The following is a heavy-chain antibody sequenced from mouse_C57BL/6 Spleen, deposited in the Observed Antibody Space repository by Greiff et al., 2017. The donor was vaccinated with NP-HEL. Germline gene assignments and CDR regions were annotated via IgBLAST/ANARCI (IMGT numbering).Heavy chain of an antibody. CDR2: IYPGSGST. J-gene: IGHJ4*01. D-gene: IGHD1-1*01. CDR3: ARCRNYYGTAMDY. V-gene: IGHV1-55*01. CDR1: GYTFTSYW. Sequence: QVQLQQPGAELVKPGASVKMSCKASGYTFTSYWITWVKQRPGQGLEWIGDIYPGSGSTNYNEKFKSKATLTVDTSSSTAYMQLSSLTSEDSAVYYCARCRNYYGTAMDYWGQGTSVTVSS.